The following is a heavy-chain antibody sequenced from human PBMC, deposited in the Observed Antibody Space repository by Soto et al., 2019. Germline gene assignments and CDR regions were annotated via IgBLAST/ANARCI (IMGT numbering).Heavy chain of an antibody. CDR3: ARDLLPMVGHVEAY. CDR1: GFTFSSYS. Sequence: QVQLVESGGGVVQPGRSLRLSCAASGFTFSSYSLYWVRQAPGKGLEWVAVILHDGSYKYYADSVKGRFTISTDNSKNTLYLQMNSLRAEDTAVYYCARDLLPMVGHVEAYWGQGTLVTVSS. D-gene: IGHD3-10*01. J-gene: IGHJ4*02. V-gene: IGHV3-30-3*01. CDR2: ILHDGSYK.